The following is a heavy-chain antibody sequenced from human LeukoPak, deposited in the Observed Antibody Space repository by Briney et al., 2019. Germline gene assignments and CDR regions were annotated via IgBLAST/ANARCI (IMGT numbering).Heavy chain of an antibody. Sequence: PSETLSLTCTVSGDSISTSNSYWGWIRQPPGTGLEWIGSIYYSGNTYYNASLKSRVTISVDTSKNQFSLKLTSVTAADTAVYYCARFFSAYLHAFDIWGQGTMVTVSS. V-gene: IGHV4-39*01. D-gene: IGHD3-16*01. CDR1: GDSISTSNSY. CDR2: IYYSGNT. CDR3: ARFFSAYLHAFDI. J-gene: IGHJ3*02.